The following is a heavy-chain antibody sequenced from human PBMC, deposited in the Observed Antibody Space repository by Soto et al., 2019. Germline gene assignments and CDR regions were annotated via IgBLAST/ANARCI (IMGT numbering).Heavy chain of an antibody. V-gene: IGHV4-4*07. J-gene: IGHJ6*02. CDR1: GGSISSYY. D-gene: IGHD3-9*01. Sequence: QVQLQESGPGLVKPSETLSLTCTVSGGSISSYYWSWIRQPAGKGLEWIGRIYTSGSTNYNPSLKSRVTMSVDTSKNQFSLTLSSVTAADTAVYYCAREFLDWLLPFYGMDVWGQGTTVTVSS. CDR2: IYTSGST. CDR3: AREFLDWLLPFYGMDV.